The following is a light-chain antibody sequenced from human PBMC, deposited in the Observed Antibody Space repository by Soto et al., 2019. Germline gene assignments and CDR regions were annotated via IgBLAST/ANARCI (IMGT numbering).Light chain of an antibody. V-gene: IGKV2D-29*02. J-gene: IGKJ5*01. CDR3: MQSTQLPPT. CDR1: QSLLHITGETF. CDR2: EVS. Sequence: DVVMTQTPLSLSVAPGEPASISCKSSQSLLHITGETFLFWYLQKPGQSPQLLIYEVSTRVSGVPDRFSGSGSGTDFTPEISRVETDDVGIYYCMQSTQLPPTFGHGTRLEIK.